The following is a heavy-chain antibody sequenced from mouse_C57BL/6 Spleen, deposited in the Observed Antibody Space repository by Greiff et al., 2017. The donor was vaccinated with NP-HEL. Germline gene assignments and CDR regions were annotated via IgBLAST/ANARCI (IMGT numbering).Heavy chain of an antibody. CDR3: AKRKLEYFDY. J-gene: IGHJ2*01. Sequence: QVQLQQSGAELVKPGASVKLSCKASGYTFTSYWITWVKQSPGQGLEWIGDIYPGSGNTYYKEKFKSKATLTVDTSSSTAYMQLSSLTSEDSAVYYCAKRKLEYFDYWGQGTTLTVSS. D-gene: IGHD4-1*01. CDR2: IYPGSGNT. CDR1: GYTFTSYW. V-gene: IGHV1-55*01.